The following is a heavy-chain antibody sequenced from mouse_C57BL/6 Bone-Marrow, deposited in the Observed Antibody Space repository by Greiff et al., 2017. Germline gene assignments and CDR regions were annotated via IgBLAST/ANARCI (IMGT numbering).Heavy chain of an antibody. CDR2: ISDGGSYT. Sequence: EVKLVESGGGLVKPGGSLKLSCAASGFTFSSYAMSWVRQTPEKRLEWVATISDGGSYTYYPDNVKGRFTLSRDTAKNHLYLQMSHLKSEDTAMYYCARDEVISHVDYWGQGTTLTVSS. J-gene: IGHJ2*01. CDR3: ARDEVISHVDY. D-gene: IGHD2-1*01. CDR1: GFTFSSYA. V-gene: IGHV5-4*01.